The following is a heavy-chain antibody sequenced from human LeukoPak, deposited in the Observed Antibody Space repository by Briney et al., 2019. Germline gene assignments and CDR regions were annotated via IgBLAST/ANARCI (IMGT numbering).Heavy chain of an antibody. CDR1: GYTFTSYY. Sequence: GASVKVSCKESGYTFTSYYMHWVRQAPGQGLEWMGTIRPSGSSTTYAQKIQGRVTMTWDMSTSTGYMELSSLRSEDTAVYYCLREKSGAYYDYWVQGTLVTVSS. CDR2: IRPSGSST. J-gene: IGHJ4*02. V-gene: IGHV1-46*01. CDR3: LREKSGAYYDY. D-gene: IGHD4/OR15-4a*01.